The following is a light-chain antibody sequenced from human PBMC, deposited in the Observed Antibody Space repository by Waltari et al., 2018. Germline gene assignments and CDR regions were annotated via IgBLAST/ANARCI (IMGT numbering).Light chain of an antibody. Sequence: DIVMTQTPLSLPITPGEPASISCRSSQSLLHSNGNTYLHWYLQKPGQSPQLLIYRGSNRASGVPDRFSGSGSGTDFTLKISKVEAEDVGAYYCVQAIAFPFTFGPGTKLDIK. V-gene: IGKV2-40*01. CDR1: QSLLHSNGNTY. J-gene: IGKJ3*01. CDR3: VQAIAFPFT. CDR2: RGS.